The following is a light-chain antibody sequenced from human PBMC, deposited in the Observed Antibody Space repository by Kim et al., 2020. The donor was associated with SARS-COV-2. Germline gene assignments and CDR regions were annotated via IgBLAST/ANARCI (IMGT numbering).Light chain of an antibody. CDR2: DVS. J-gene: IGLJ2*01. Sequence: QSALTQPASVSGSPGQSITISCTGTSSDVGGYNYVSWYQQHPGKAPKLMIYDVSDRPSGVSNRFSGSKSGSTATLTISGLQAEDEADYYCSSYTSTMTVVFGGGTQLTVL. CDR3: SSYTSTMTVV. V-gene: IGLV2-14*03. CDR1: SSDVGGYNY.